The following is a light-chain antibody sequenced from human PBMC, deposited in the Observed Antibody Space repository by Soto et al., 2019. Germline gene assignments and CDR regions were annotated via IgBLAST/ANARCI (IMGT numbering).Light chain of an antibody. CDR3: QQYGSSPT. CDR1: QTVRSSY. V-gene: IGKV3-20*01. CDR2: GAS. Sequence: EIVLTQSPGTLSLSPGERATLSCRASQTVRSSYLAWYQQKPGQAPRLLIYGASSRATGIPDRFSGSGSGTDFTLTISRLEPEDFALYYCQQYGSSPTFGQGTKVEIK. J-gene: IGKJ1*01.